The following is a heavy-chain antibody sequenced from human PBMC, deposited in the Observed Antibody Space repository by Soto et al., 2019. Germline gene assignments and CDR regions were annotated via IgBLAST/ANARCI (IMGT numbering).Heavy chain of an antibody. J-gene: IGHJ5*02. D-gene: IGHD6-13*01. V-gene: IGHV5-51*01. Sequence: RKLSRKRSGYSFTSYWIGWVRQMPGKGLEWMGIIYPGDSDTRYSPSFQGQVTISADKSISTAYLQWSSLKASDTAMYYCARGSKQLVHNWFDPWGQGTLVTVSS. CDR3: ARGSKQLVHNWFDP. CDR1: GYSFTSYW. CDR2: IYPGDSDT.